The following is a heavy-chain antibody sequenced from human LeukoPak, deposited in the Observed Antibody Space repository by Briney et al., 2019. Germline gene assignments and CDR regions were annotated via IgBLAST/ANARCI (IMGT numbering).Heavy chain of an antibody. CDR1: GYTFTGYY. CDR2: INPNSGGT. CDR3: ATHSSSWYLGEGGYFDY. Sequence: ASVKVSCKASGYTFTGYYMHWVRQAPGQGLEWMGWINPNSGGTIYPQKFQGRVTMTRDTSISTAYMELSRLRSDDTAVYYCATHSSSWYLGEGGYFDYWGQGTLVTVSS. D-gene: IGHD6-13*01. V-gene: IGHV1-2*02. J-gene: IGHJ4*02.